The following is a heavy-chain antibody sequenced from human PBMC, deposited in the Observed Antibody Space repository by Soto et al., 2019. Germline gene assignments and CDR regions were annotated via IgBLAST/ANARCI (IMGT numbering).Heavy chain of an antibody. CDR1: GGSVSSGSYY. D-gene: IGHD2-2*01. CDR2: IYYSGST. CDR3: AREGCSSTSCFRAWDNWFDR. Sequence: PSETLSLTCTVSGGSVSSGSYYWSWIRQPPGKGLEWIGYIYYSGSTNYNPSLKSRVTISVDTSKNQFSLKLSSVTAADTAVYYCAREGCSSTSCFRAWDNWFDRWGQGTLVTVSS. J-gene: IGHJ5*02. V-gene: IGHV4-61*01.